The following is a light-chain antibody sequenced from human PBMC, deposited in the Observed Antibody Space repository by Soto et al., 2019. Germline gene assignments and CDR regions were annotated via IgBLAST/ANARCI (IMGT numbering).Light chain of an antibody. J-gene: IGKJ1*01. CDR1: QSVTSNY. V-gene: IGKV3-20*01. CDR3: QQYGSSPT. Sequence: EIVLTQSPGTLSLSPGARATLSCRASQSVTSNYLAWYQQKPGQAPRLLMYGASSRVTGIPDRFSGSGSGTDFTLIISRLEPEDFALYYCQQYGSSPTFGQGTKV. CDR2: GAS.